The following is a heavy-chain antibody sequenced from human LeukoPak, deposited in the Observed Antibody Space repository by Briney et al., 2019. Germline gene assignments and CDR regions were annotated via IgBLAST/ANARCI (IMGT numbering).Heavy chain of an antibody. CDR1: GFTFSRHW. CDR2: IKEDGSVK. J-gene: IGHJ4*02. D-gene: IGHD5-12*01. CDR3: AKGAYDYIEIAYFDY. Sequence: GGSLRLSCAASGFTFSRHWMDWVRQAPGKGLEWVANIKEDGSVKQYVDSVKGRFTISRDNAKNSLYLQMNSLRAEDTAVYYCAKGAYDYIEIAYFDYWGQGSLVTVSS. V-gene: IGHV3-7*03.